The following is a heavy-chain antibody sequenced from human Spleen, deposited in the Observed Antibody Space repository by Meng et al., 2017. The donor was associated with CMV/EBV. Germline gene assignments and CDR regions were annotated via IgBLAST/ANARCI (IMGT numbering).Heavy chain of an antibody. CDR1: GFTVSSNS. CDR2: IYSDDTT. J-gene: IGHJ5*01. CDR3: ARDSDGDYLYNWFDS. Sequence: GESLKISCAASGFTVSSNSMSWVRQAPGKGLEWVSLIYSDDTTYYADSVKGRFTISRDNAKNSLFLQMNSLTVEDTAVYYCARDSDGDYLYNWFDSWGQGTLVTVSS. D-gene: IGHD4-17*01. V-gene: IGHV3-53*01.